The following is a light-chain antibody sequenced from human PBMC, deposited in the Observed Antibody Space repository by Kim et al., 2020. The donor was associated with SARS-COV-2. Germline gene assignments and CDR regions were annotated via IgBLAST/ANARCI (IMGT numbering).Light chain of an antibody. CDR2: AAS. Sequence: SVGDRVTMSCRASQSIGTRLNWYQQRPGKAPKLLIYAASSLQSGVPSRFSGTGSGTDFTLTISSLQPDDFATYYCQESHSTPWLTFGGGTKVDIK. V-gene: IGKV1-39*01. CDR1: QSIGTR. CDR3: QESHSTPWLT. J-gene: IGKJ4*01.